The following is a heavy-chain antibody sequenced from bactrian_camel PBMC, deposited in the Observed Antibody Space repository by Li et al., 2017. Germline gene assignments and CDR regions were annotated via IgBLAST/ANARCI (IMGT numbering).Heavy chain of an antibody. D-gene: IGHD1*01. CDR1: GYTSSNYC. CDR2: IAGDGRT. Sequence: HVQLVESGGGSVQPGESLRLSCTASGYTSSNYCMAWFRRLPGQEREGVAAIAGDGRTDYADSVKGRFTISKDNGNNTLYLDMDSLKPEDTAMYYCAASLRSWAFAARRSTDFHYWGQGTQVTVS. J-gene: IGHJ6*01. CDR3: AASLRSWAFAARRSTDFHY. V-gene: IGHV3S53*01.